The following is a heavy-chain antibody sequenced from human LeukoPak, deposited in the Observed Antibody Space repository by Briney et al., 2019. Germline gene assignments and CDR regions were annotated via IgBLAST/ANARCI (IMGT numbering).Heavy chain of an antibody. CDR2: ITYDGSNK. CDR3: AKDRVFVVVVAAEINDAFDI. CDR1: GFMFGSYG. D-gene: IGHD2-15*01. J-gene: IGHJ3*02. Sequence: GGSLRLSCVASGFMFGSYGMHWVRQAPGKGLEWVAFITYDGSNKDYVDSVKGRFSISRDNSKNTLYLQMNSLRAEDTAVYYCAKDRVFVVVVAAEINDAFDIWGQGTMVTVSS. V-gene: IGHV3-30*02.